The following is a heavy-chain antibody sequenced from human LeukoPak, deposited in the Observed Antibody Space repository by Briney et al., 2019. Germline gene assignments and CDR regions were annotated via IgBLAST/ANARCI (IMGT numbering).Heavy chain of an antibody. CDR1: GFTFSSYA. D-gene: IGHD3-3*01. V-gene: IGHV3-30-3*01. J-gene: IGHJ2*01. Sequence: GGSLRLSCAASGFTFSSYAMSWVRQAPGKGLEWVAVIPYDGSNKYYADSVKGRFTISRDNSKNTLYLQMNSLRAEDTAVYYCAREGEGFDFWSGYNDWYFDLWGRGTLVTVSS. CDR3: AREGEGFDFWSGYNDWYFDL. CDR2: IPYDGSNK.